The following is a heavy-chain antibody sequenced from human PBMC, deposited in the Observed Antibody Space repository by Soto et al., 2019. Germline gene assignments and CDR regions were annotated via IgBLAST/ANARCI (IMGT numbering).Heavy chain of an antibody. CDR3: ASGGNWFDP. Sequence: LSLTCNVSGGSISNYYWTWVRQSPEKGLEWIGYMYYNGNINYNPSLKSRVTISIDTSKNQFSLTLESVTAADTAVYYCASGGNWFDPWGQGVLVTVSS. CDR2: MYYNGNI. J-gene: IGHJ5*02. V-gene: IGHV4-59*01. CDR1: GGSISNYY. D-gene: IGHD3-16*01.